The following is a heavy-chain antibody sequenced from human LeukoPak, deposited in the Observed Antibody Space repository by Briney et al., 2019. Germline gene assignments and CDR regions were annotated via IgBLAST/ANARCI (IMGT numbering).Heavy chain of an antibody. CDR1: GGSFSGYY. J-gene: IGHJ6*02. CDR2: INHSGST. D-gene: IGHD3-10*01. CDR3: ARFYGSGSYYNQYYYYYGMDV. Sequence: SETLSLTCAVYGGSFSGYYWSWIRRPPGKGLEWIGEINHSGSTNYNPSLKSRVTISVDTSENQFSLKLSSVTAADTAVYYCARFYGSGSYYNQYYYYYGMDVWGQGTTVTVSS. V-gene: IGHV4-34*01.